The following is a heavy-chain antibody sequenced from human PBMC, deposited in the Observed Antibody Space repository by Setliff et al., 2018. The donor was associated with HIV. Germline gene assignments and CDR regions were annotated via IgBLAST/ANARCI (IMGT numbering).Heavy chain of an antibody. Sequence: SETLSLTCTVSGDSIGDYYWNWIRQPAGKGLEWIGRVEASAYSNYNPSLKSRVNMSVDTSQNQFSLKLRSVNAADKAVYYCARDWVTRSNYYGSGSPWYFDFWGRGILVTVSS. D-gene: IGHD3-10*01. J-gene: IGHJ2*01. CDR2: VEASAYS. CDR3: ARDWVTRSNYYGSGSPWYFDF. CDR1: GDSIGDYY. V-gene: IGHV4-4*07.